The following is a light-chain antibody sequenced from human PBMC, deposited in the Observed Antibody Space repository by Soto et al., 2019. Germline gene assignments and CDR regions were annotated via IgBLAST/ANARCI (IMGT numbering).Light chain of an antibody. V-gene: IGKV3-20*01. J-gene: IGKJ1*01. CDR2: GAS. Sequence: EIVLTPSPATLSLSQGERATLSCRASQSVSSSYLAWYQQKPGQAPRLLIYGASSRATGIPDRFSGSGSGTDFTLTISRLEPEDLAVYYCQQYGSSLTWTCGQGTKV. CDR1: QSVSSSY. CDR3: QQYGSSLTWT.